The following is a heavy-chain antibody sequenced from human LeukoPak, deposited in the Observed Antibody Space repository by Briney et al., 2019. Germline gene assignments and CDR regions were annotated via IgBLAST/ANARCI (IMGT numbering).Heavy chain of an antibody. CDR2: IYYTGST. J-gene: IGHJ4*02. D-gene: IGHD3-3*02. Sequence: PSETLSLTCTVSGGSISRYYWSWIRQPPGKGLEWIGDIYYTGSTNYNPSLKSRVTISADTSKNQFSLKVTSVTAADTAVYYCAREAIFGVVREYYFDNWGQGTLVTVSS. V-gene: IGHV4-59*01. CDR3: AREAIFGVVREYYFDN. CDR1: GGSISRYY.